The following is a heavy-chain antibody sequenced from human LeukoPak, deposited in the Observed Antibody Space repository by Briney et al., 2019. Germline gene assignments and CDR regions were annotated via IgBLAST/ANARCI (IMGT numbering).Heavy chain of an antibody. J-gene: IGHJ3*02. CDR1: GGSFSGYY. Sequence: PSETLSLTCAVYGGSFSGYYWSWIRQPPGKGLEWIGEINHSGSTNYNPSLKSRVTISVDTSKNQFSLKLSSVTAADTAVYYCARGGLGATTIDIWGQGTMVTVPS. V-gene: IGHV4-34*01. CDR3: ARGGLGATTIDI. D-gene: IGHD1-26*01. CDR2: INHSGST.